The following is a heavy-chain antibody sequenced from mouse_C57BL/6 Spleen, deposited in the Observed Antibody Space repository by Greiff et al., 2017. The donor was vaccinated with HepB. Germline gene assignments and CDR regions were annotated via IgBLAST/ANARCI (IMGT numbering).Heavy chain of an antibody. CDR3: ARGVTTGDYFDY. Sequence: DVQLQESGPVLVKPGASVKMSCKASGYTFTDYYMNWVKQSHGKSLEWIGVINPYNGGTSYNQKFKGKATLTVDKSSSTAYMELNSLTSEDSAVYYCARGVTTGDYFDYWGQGTTLTVSS. CDR2: INPYNGGT. V-gene: IGHV1-19*01. CDR1: GYTFTDYY. J-gene: IGHJ2*01. D-gene: IGHD2-2*01.